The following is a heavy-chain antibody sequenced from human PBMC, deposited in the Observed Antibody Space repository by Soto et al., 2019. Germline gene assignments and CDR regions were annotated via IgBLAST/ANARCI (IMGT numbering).Heavy chain of an antibody. CDR2: IWSDETIK. CDR3: ATEGSHVLTGGYFES. D-gene: IGHD3-9*01. V-gene: IGHV3-33*01. CDR1: GGMCRDHG. J-gene: IGHJ4*01. Sequence: GVSLRLSCGAAGGMCRDHGMHWVLQAPGKGLEWVAVIWSDETIKNYVDSVKGRFTISRDSYKNTVYLQMNSLRVEDTAVYYCATEGSHVLTGGYFESWGHGTLVTVSS.